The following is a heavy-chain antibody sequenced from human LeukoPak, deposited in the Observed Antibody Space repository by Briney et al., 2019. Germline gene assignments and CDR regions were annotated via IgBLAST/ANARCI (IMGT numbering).Heavy chain of an antibody. Sequence: SETLSLTCTVSGGSISSSSYYWGWIRQPPGKGLEWIGSIYYSRSTYYNPSLKSRVTISVDTSKNQFSLKLSSVTAADTAVYYCARHPRFPGAGFGYWGQGTLVTVSS. CDR1: GGSISSSSYY. V-gene: IGHV4-39*01. CDR2: IYYSRST. D-gene: IGHD1-14*01. CDR3: ARHPRFPGAGFGY. J-gene: IGHJ4*02.